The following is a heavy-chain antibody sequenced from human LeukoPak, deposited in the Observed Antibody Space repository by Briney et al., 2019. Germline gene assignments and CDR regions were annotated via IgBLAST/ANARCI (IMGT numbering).Heavy chain of an antibody. CDR1: GYTFTSYG. CDR3: ARDASSSPGYYYYMDV. J-gene: IGHJ6*03. D-gene: IGHD6-6*01. CDR2: ISAYNGNT. Sequence: ASVKVSCKASGYTFTSYGISWVRQAPGQGLEWMGWISAYNGNTNYAQKLQGRVTMTTDTSTSTAYMELRSLRSDDTAVYFCARDASSSPGYYYYMDVWGKGTTVTVSS. V-gene: IGHV1-18*01.